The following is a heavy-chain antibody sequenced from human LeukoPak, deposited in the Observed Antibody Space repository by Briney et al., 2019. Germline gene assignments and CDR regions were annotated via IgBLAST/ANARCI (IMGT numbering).Heavy chain of an antibody. D-gene: IGHD2-2*02. J-gene: IGHJ3*02. CDR2: INHSGST. CDR1: GGSFSGYH. CDR3: ARSGYCSSATCYTRDDAFDI. Sequence: SETLSLTCAVYGGSFSGYHWTWIRQSPGKGLEWIGEINHSGSTDYNPSLRSRVTISVDTSKNQFSLKLSSVTAADTAVYYCARSGYCSSATCYTRDDAFDIWGQGTMVTVSS. V-gene: IGHV4-34*01.